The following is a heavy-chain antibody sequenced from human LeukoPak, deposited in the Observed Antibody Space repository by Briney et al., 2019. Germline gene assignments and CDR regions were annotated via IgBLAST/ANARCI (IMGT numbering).Heavy chain of an antibody. CDR1: GGYISSYY. D-gene: IGHD3-3*01. Sequence: SETLSLTCTVSGGYISSYYWIWLRQPPGRGLEWIGYIYYSGSTNYNPSLKSRVTISVDTSKNQFSLKLSSVTAADTAVYSCARAQFTIFGVVTEFDYWGQGTLVTVSS. J-gene: IGHJ4*02. V-gene: IGHV4-59*01. CDR3: ARAQFTIFGVVTEFDY. CDR2: IYYSGST.